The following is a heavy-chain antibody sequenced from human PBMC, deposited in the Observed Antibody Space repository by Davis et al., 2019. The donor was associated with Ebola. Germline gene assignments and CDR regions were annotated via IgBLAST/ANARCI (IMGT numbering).Heavy chain of an antibody. CDR3: ASANVAGTYYYGMDV. V-gene: IGHV1-46*01. CDR1: GYTFTSYY. J-gene: IGHJ6*04. D-gene: IGHD6-19*01. Sequence: ASVKVSCKASGYTFTSYYMHWVRQAPGQGLEWMGIINPSGGSTSYAQKFQGRVTMTRDTSTSTVYMELSSLRSEDTAVYYCASANVAGTYYYGMDVWGKGTTVTVSS. CDR2: INPSGGST.